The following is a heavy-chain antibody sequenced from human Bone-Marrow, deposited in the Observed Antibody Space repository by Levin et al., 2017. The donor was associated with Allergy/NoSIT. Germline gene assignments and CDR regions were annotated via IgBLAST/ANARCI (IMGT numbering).Heavy chain of an antibody. D-gene: IGHD2-2*01. V-gene: IGHV3-53*01. Sequence: QSGGSLRLSCAVSGYSVSWNHMTWVRQAPGKGLEWVSIFYSDGTAFYGDSVKGRFTVSSDISKTTLYLQMNRLRDEDTALYYCARRDSVYQEHWGQGTLVTVSS. CDR3: ARRDSVYQEH. CDR2: FYSDGTA. J-gene: IGHJ4*02. CDR1: GYSVSWNH.